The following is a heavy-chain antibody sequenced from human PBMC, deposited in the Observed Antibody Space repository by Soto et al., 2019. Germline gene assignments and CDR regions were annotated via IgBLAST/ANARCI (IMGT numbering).Heavy chain of an antibody. CDR3: ARVGVVVAATQGAFDI. V-gene: IGHV1-46*03. CDR1: GYTFTSYY. J-gene: IGHJ3*02. D-gene: IGHD2-15*01. Sequence: ASVKVSCKASGYTFTSYYMHWVRQAPGQGLEWMGIINPSGGSTSYAQKFQGRVTMTRDTSTSTVYMELSSLRSEDTAVYYCARVGVVVAATQGAFDIWGQGTMVTVSS. CDR2: INPSGGST.